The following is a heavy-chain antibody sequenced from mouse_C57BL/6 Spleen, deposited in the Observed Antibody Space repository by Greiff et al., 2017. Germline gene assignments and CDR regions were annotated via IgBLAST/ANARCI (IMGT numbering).Heavy chain of an antibody. CDR2: IDPSDSYT. CDR3: ASGHGSSYRELAMDD. CDR1: GYTFTSYW. J-gene: IGHJ4*01. D-gene: IGHD1-1*01. Sequence: QVQLQQPGAELVMPGASVKMSCKASGYTFTSYWMHWVKQRPGQGLEWIGEIDPSDSYTNYNQKFKGKSTLTVDKSSSTAYMQLSSLTSEDSAVYVYASGHGSSYRELAMDDWGQGTSVTVSS. V-gene: IGHV1-69*01.